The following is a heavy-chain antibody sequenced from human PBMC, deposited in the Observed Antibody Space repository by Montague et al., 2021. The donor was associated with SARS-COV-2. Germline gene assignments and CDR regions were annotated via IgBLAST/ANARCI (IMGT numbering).Heavy chain of an antibody. J-gene: IGHJ6*03. D-gene: IGHD3-3*01. CDR2: INDSGST. CDR1: GGSFSGYY. Sequence: SETLSLTCAVYGGSFSGYYWSWIRQPPGKGLEWIGEINDSGSTYXNPSLKSRVTISVDTSKNQFSLKLSSVTAADTAVYYCARGRAARSITIFGVVSPAIRYYYYMDVWGKGTTVTVSS. CDR3: ARGRAARSITIFGVVSPAIRYYYYMDV. V-gene: IGHV4-34*01.